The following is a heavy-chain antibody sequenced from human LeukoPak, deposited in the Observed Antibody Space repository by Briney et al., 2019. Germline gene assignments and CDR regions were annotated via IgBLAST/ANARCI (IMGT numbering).Heavy chain of an antibody. CDR3: ARSLYYYGSDSFDI. CDR1: GGSISSYY. V-gene: IGHV4-59*01. D-gene: IGHD3-10*01. J-gene: IGHJ3*02. CDR2: IYDSGST. Sequence: SQSLSLACTVPGGSISSYYWNWIRQPPGKGLEWIGYIYDSGSTNYNPSLKSRVTISVDTSKNQFSLKLSSVTAADTAVYYCARSLYYYGSDSFDIWGQGTMVTVSS.